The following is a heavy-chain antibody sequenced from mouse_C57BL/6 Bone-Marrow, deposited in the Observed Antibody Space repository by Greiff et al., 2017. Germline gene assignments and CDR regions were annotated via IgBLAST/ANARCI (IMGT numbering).Heavy chain of an antibody. CDR2: IYPGSGGT. CDR1: GYTFTSYW. CDR3: SRRARRWFAY. D-gene: IGHD6-1*01. V-gene: IGHV1-55*01. J-gene: IGHJ3*01. Sequence: QVHVKQSGAELVKPGASVKMSCKASGYTFTSYWITWVKQRPGQGLEWIGDIYPGSGGTNYNEKFKSKATLTVDTSSSTAYMQLSSLTSEDSAVYDGSRRARRWFAYWGQGTLVTVSA.